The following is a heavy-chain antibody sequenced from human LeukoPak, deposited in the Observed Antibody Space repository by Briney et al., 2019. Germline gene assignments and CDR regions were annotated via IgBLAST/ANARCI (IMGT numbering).Heavy chain of an antibody. D-gene: IGHD5-24*01. CDR1: GFTFSSYA. V-gene: IGHV3-7*04. CDR2: IKQDGSKK. Sequence: GGSLRLSCAASGFTFSSYAMSWVRQAPRKGLEWVANIKQDGSKKSYVDSVKGRFTISRDNAKNSLYLQMNSLRAEDTAIYYCTRVGYIDEGIDYWGQGTLVTVSS. J-gene: IGHJ4*02. CDR3: TRVGYIDEGIDY.